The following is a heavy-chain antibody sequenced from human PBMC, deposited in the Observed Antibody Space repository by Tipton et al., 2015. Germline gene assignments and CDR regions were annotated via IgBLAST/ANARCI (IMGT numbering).Heavy chain of an antibody. CDR1: GYTFTSYG. Sequence: QLVQSGAELKKPGASVKVSCKASGYTFTSYGISWVRQAPGQGLEWMGWISAYNGNTNYPQKLQGRVTMTTDTSTSTAYMELRSLRSDDTAVYYCARVPPSDIVLMVYALDFDYWGQGTLVTVSS. J-gene: IGHJ4*02. CDR3: ARVPPSDIVLMVYALDFDY. CDR2: ISAYNGNT. D-gene: IGHD2-8*01. V-gene: IGHV1-18*01.